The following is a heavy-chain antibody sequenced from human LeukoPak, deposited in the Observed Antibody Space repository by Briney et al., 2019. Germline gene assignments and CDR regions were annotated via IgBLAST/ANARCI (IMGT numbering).Heavy chain of an antibody. Sequence: TGGSLRLSCAASGFTFSSYWMHWVRQAPGKGLVWVSRINNDGSSTSYADSVKGRFTISRDNAKNTLYLQMNSLRAEDTAVYYCVSSYCSGGSCYSASGYWGQGTLVTVSS. D-gene: IGHD2-15*01. J-gene: IGHJ4*02. V-gene: IGHV3-74*01. CDR1: GFTFSSYW. CDR3: VSSYCSGGSCYSASGY. CDR2: INNDGSST.